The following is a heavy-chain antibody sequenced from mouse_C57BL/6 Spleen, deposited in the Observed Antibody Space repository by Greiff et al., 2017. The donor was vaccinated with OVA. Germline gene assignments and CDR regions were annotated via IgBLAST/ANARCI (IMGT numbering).Heavy chain of an antibody. Sequence: QVQLQQSGAELAKPGASVKLSCKASGYTFTSYWLHWVKQRPGQGLEWIGYINPSSGYTKYNQKFKDKATLTADKSSSTSYMPLSSLTYEDSAVYYCAMIYYDYDGGYWGQGTTLTVSS. V-gene: IGHV1-7*01. CDR2: INPSSGYT. D-gene: IGHD2-4*01. CDR1: GYTFTSYW. J-gene: IGHJ2*01. CDR3: AMIYYDYDGGY.